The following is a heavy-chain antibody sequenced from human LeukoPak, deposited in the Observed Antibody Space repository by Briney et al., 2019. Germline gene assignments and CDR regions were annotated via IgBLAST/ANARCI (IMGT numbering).Heavy chain of an antibody. D-gene: IGHD6-19*01. CDR1: GFTFSSYA. J-gene: IGHJ4*02. CDR3: AKGDTSGWYGNFGY. V-gene: IGHV3-23*01. CDR2: ISDSGGST. Sequence: QPGGSLRLSCAASGFTFSSYAMSWARQAPGKGLEWVSTISDSGGSTYYADSVKGRFTISRDNSKSTLYLQMNSLRAEDTAVYYCAKGDTSGWYGNFGYWGQGTLGTVSS.